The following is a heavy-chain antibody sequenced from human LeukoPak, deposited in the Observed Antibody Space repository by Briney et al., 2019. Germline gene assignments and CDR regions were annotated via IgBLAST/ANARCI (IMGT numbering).Heavy chain of an antibody. D-gene: IGHD2-15*01. CDR1: GDTFSSYA. CDR3: ARDLGYCSGGSCPDYYFDY. V-gene: IGHV1-69*13. J-gene: IGHJ4*02. CDR2: IIPIFGTA. Sequence: SVKVSCKASGDTFSSYAISWVQQAPGQGLEWMGGIIPIFGTANYAQKFQGRVTITADESTSTAYMELSSLRSEDTAAYYCARDLGYCSGGSCPDYYFDYWGQGTLVTVSS.